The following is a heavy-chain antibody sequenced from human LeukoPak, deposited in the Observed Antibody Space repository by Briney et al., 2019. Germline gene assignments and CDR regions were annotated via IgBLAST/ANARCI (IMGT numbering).Heavy chain of an antibody. J-gene: IGHJ6*03. CDR1: GYTFSDYD. CDR3: ARGLADSYYYYYYMDV. Sequence: ASVKVSCKASGYTFSDYDINWVRQTTGQGLEWMGWMNPNSGNTGYAQKFQGRVTITRNTSISTAYMELSSLRSEDTAVYYCARGLADSYYYYYYMDVWGKGTTVTVSS. D-gene: IGHD2-21*01. CDR2: MNPNSGNT. V-gene: IGHV1-8*03.